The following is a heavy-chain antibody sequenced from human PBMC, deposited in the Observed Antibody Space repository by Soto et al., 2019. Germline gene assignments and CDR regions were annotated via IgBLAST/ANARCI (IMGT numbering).Heavy chain of an antibody. CDR1: GGPFIGYQ. J-gene: IGHJ2*01. CDR3: ARAYCGGDCYSWYSFWYFDL. V-gene: IGHV4-34*01. CDR2: INHSGST. D-gene: IGHD2-21*02. Sequence: SGTQSPTCPVLGGPFIGYQWCWIRQPPGKGLEWMGEINHSGSTNYNPSLKNQVTISVDTSKNQFSLKLSSVTAADTAVYYCARAYCGGDCYSWYSFWYFDLWGRGTRVTVSS.